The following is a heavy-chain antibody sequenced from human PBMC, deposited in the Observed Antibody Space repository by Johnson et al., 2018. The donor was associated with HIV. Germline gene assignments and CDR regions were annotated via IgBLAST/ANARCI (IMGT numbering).Heavy chain of an antibody. D-gene: IGHD5-24*01. J-gene: IGHJ3*02. CDR3: ARCRDAYTLLSAFDI. CDR1: GSNYDNYG. V-gene: IGHV3-64*01. Sequence: VQLVESGGGVARPGGSLRLSCAASGSNYDNYGMSWVRQAPGKGLEYVSGISSNGGNTYYANSVKGRFTISRDNSKNTLYLQMGSLRAEDMAVYFCARCRDAYTLLSAFDIWGQGTMVTVSS. CDR2: ISSNGGNT.